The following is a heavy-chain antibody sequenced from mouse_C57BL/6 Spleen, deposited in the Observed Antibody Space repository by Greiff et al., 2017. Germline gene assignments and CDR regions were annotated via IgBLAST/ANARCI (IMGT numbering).Heavy chain of an antibody. Sequence: VQLQQSDAELVQPGASVKMSCKVSGYTFTDYTIHWVKQRPEQGLEWIGNIYPRDGSTKYNEKFKGKATLTADQSSSTAYMPLHSLTSEDSAVYFCARYYEAYWGQGTLVTVSA. CDR3: ARYYEAY. V-gene: IGHV1-78*01. CDR2: IYPRDGST. D-gene: IGHD2-4*01. J-gene: IGHJ3*01. CDR1: GYTFTDYT.